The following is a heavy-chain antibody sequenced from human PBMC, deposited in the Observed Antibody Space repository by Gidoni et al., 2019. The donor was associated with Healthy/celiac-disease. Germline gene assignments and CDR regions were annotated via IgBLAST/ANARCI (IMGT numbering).Heavy chain of an antibody. Sequence: DGLEWIGSIYYSGSTYYNPSLKSRVTISVDTSKNQFSLKLSSVTAADTAVYYCARHDYYGSGSYSHNFDYWGQGTLVTVSS. J-gene: IGHJ4*02. CDR3: ARHDYYGSGSYSHNFDY. CDR2: IYYSGST. V-gene: IGHV4-39*01. D-gene: IGHD3-10*01.